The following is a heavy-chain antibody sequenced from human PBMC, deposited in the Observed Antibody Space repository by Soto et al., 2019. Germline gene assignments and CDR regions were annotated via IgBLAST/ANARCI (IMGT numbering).Heavy chain of an antibody. V-gene: IGHV3-23*01. CDR2: ISGSGIST. Sequence: PGGSLRLSCAASGLTFSSYAMSWVRQAPGKGLEWVSGISGSGISTYYADSVKGRFTISRDNSKNTLYLQMNSLRAEDTAVYYCASSVLVVRGFDIWGQGTMVTVSS. CDR1: GLTFSSYA. J-gene: IGHJ3*02. D-gene: IGHD2-21*01. CDR3: ASSVLVVRGFDI.